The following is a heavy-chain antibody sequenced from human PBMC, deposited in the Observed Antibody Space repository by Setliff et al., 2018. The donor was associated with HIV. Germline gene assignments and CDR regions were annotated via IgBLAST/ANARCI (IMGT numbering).Heavy chain of an antibody. V-gene: IGHV4-61*02. CDR3: ARDLGVEYFQH. CDR2: IYTSGST. CDR1: GGSISSGSYY. J-gene: IGHJ1*01. Sequence: TLSLTCTVSGGSISSGSYYWSWIRQPAGKGLEWIGRIYTSGSTNYNPSLKSRVTISVDTSKNQFSLKLSSVTAADTAVYYCARDLGVEYFQHWGQGTLVTVSS.